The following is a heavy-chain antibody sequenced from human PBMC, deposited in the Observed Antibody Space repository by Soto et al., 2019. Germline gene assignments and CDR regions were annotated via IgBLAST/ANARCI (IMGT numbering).Heavy chain of an antibody. CDR3: VSWGSAQFDF. CDR2: INANAIDT. J-gene: IGHJ4*03. Sequence: GGSLRLSCAASGFIFGNHGMTWVRQAPGGALESVSTINANAIDTHYADFVKGRFTISRDNSKSTLDLQMNSLRAEDTAIYYCVSWGSAQFDFWGPGTLVDVSS. CDR1: GFIFGNHG. V-gene: IGHV3-23*01. D-gene: IGHD3-16*01.